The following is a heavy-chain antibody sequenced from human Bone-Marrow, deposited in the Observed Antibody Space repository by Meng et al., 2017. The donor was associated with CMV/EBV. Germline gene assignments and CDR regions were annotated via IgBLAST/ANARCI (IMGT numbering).Heavy chain of an antibody. CDR1: GYTLTELS. V-gene: IGHV1-24*01. CDR2: FDPEDGET. CDR3: ATALTTVTTLFNY. J-gene: IGHJ4*02. Sequence: ASVKVSCKVSGYTLTELSMHWVRQAPGKGLEWMGGFDPEDGETIYAQKFQGRVTMTEDTSTDTAYMELSSLRSGDTAVYYCATALTTVTTLFNYWAQGTLATFPS. D-gene: IGHD4-17*01.